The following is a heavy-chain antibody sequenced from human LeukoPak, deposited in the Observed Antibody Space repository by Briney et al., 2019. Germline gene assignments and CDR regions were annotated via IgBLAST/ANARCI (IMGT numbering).Heavy chain of an antibody. Sequence: GGSLRLSCAASGFSFSSYSMNWVRQAPGKGLEWVAYISSSSTIYYADSVKGRFTIPRDNAKNSLYLQMNSVRAEDTAVYYCAREGTALDYDSSGYYWGQGTLVTVSS. J-gene: IGHJ4*02. CDR1: GFSFSSYS. D-gene: IGHD3-22*01. CDR3: AREGTALDYDSSGYY. CDR2: ISSSSTI. V-gene: IGHV3-48*01.